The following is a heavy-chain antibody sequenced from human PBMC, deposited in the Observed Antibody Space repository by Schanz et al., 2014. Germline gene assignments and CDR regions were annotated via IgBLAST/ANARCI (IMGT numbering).Heavy chain of an antibody. V-gene: IGHV3-23*01. CDR3: AKDLAAVGVFDY. CDR1: GFTFSSYA. Sequence: EVQLLESGGGLVQPGGPLRLSCAGSGFTFSSYAMSWVRQTPGKGLEWVSVISGSGVTIYYADSVKGRFTISRDNSKNTLYLQMSSLRAEDTAIYYCAKDLAAVGVFDYWGQGSLVTVSP. CDR2: ISGSGVTI. J-gene: IGHJ4*02. D-gene: IGHD6-13*01.